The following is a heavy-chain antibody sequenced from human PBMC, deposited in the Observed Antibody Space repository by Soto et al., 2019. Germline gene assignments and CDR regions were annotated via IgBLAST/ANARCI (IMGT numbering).Heavy chain of an antibody. V-gene: IGHV4-4*07. D-gene: IGHD6-13*01. CDR3: ARTVGAAYYFDF. J-gene: IGHJ4*02. CDR1: GDSMTKYY. CDR2: VYTSGST. Sequence: QVQLQESGPGLVKPSETLSLTCNVSGDSMTKYYWSWIRQPAGKGLEWIGRVYTSGSTNYTPSLKSRVTMSIDTSNNHFALSLKSVTAADTAVYYCARTVGAAYYFDFWGQGALVTVSS.